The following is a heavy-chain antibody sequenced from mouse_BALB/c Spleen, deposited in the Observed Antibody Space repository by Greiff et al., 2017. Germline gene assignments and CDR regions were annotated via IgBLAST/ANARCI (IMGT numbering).Heavy chain of an antibody. Sequence: VQLQQSGAELAKPGASVKMSCKASGYTFTSFWMHWVKQRPGQGLEWIGYINPSTGYTEYTQKFKDKATLTADKSSSTAYMQLSSLTSEDSTVYYGARSGGYDERDYWGQGTTLTVSS. CDR1: GYTFTSFW. CDR2: INPSTGYT. D-gene: IGHD2-2*01. CDR3: ARSGGYDERDY. V-gene: IGHV1-7*01. J-gene: IGHJ2*01.